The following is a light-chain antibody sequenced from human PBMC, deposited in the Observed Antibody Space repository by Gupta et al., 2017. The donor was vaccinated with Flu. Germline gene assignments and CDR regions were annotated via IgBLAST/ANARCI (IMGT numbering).Light chain of an antibody. CDR1: SYNVGSNY. CDR2: RNN. J-gene: IGLJ3*02. Sequence: QSVLPQPPSASGTRGPRVTISCSGSSYNVGSNYVYWYQQLPGTAPKLIIYRNNQRPSGVPDRFSGSKSGTSASLAISGLRSEDEADYYCAAWDDSLSGPVFGGGTKLTVL. CDR3: AAWDDSLSGPV. V-gene: IGLV1-47*02.